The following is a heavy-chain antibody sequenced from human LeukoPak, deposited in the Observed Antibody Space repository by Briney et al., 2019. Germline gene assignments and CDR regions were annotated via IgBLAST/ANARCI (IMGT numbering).Heavy chain of an antibody. CDR3: ARTTVTFQPIVYFDY. CDR1: GDSISSGNYY. D-gene: IGHD4-17*01. J-gene: IGHJ4*02. CDR2: IYFSGST. Sequence: TLSLTCTVSGDSISSGNYYWSWIRQHPGKGLEWIGYIYFSGSTYYNPSLKSRITISVDTSKKQFSLRLSSVTAADTAIYYCARTTVTFQPIVYFDYWGQGTLVTVSS. V-gene: IGHV4-30-4*08.